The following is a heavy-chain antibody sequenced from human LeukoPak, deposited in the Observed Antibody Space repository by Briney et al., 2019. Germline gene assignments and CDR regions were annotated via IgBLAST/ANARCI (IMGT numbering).Heavy chain of an antibody. J-gene: IGHJ4*02. CDR1: GGFISSYY. D-gene: IGHD6-13*01. V-gene: IGHV4-59*01. CDR3: ARESSSWYWFDY. CDR2: IYYSGST. Sequence: SETLSLTCTVSGGFISSYYWSWIRQPPGKGLEWIGYIYYSGSTNYNPSLKSRVTISVDTSKNQFSLKLSSVTAADTAVYYCARESSSWYWFDYWGQGTLVTVSS.